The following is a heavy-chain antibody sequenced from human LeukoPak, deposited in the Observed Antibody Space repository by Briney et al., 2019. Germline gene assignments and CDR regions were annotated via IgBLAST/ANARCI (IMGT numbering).Heavy chain of an antibody. CDR1: GGSISSRTYF. CDR3: ARESSIAAAGPYYYYGMDV. V-gene: IGHV4-39*07. J-gene: IGHJ6*02. Sequence: SETLSLTCAVSGGSISSRTYFWGWIRQPPGGSLEWIGSMYYTGDTYYNPSLNSRVAMSIDTSNNQFSLKLSSLTAADTAVYYCARESSIAAAGPYYYYGMDVWGQGTTVTVSS. CDR2: MYYTGDT. D-gene: IGHD6-13*01.